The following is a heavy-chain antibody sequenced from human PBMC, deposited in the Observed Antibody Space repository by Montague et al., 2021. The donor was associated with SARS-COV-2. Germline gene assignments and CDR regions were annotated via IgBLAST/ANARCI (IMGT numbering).Heavy chain of an antibody. CDR2: IYYSGST. J-gene: IGHJ6*02. V-gene: IGHV4-59*01. Sequence: SETLSLTCNVSGGSISGFYWSWIRQPPGKGLEWIGYIYYSGSTKYNPSLESRVAVSVDRSKNEVSLKLTSVTAADTAVYYCARLLSSCTNGVCRTYYYYALDVWGQGTTVTVSS. CDR1: GGSISGFY. CDR3: ARLLSSCTNGVCRTYYYYALDV. D-gene: IGHD2-8*01.